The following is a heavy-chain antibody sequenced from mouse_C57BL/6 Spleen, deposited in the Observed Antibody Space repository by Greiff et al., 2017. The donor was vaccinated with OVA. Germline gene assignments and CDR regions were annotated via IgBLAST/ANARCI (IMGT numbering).Heavy chain of an antibody. D-gene: IGHD2-4*01. V-gene: IGHV5-4*01. Sequence: EVHLVESGGGLVKPGGSLKLSCAASGFTFSSYAMSWVRQTPEKRLEWVATISDGGSYTYYPDNVKGRFTISRDNAKNNLYLQMSHLKSEDTAMYYCARGGITTLYYYAMDYWGQGTSVTVSS. CDR1: GFTFSSYA. CDR2: ISDGGSYT. CDR3: ARGGITTLYYYAMDY. J-gene: IGHJ4*01.